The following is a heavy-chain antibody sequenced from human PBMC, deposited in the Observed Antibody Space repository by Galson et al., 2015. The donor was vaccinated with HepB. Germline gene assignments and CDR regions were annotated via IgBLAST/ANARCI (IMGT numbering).Heavy chain of an antibody. V-gene: IGHV1-46*02. CDR1: GNTFNTHY. D-gene: IGHD3-16*01. CDR2: INPRDAKT. CDR3: TRGTFGGIGTDF. J-gene: IGHJ4*02. Sequence: CKASGNTFNTHYIHWVRQAPGQGLDWMGIINPRDAKTTYEQNFQGRINMTTDTSTSTVYMELNSLTSEDTAVYFCTRGTFGGIGTDFWGQGTLATVSS.